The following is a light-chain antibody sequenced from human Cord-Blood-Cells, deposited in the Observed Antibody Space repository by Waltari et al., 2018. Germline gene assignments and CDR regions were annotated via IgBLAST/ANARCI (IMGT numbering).Light chain of an antibody. J-gene: IGKJ3*01. Sequence: INCKSSQSVLYSSNNKNYLAWYQQKPGQPPKLLIYWASTRESGVPDRFSGSGSGTDFTLTISSLQAEDVAVYYCQQYYSTPTFGPGTKVDIK. V-gene: IGKV4-1*01. CDR3: QQYYSTPT. CDR2: WAS. CDR1: QSVLYSSNNKNY.